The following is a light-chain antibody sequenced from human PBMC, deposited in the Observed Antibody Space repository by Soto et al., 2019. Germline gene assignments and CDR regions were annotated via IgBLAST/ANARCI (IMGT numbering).Light chain of an antibody. V-gene: IGKV3-20*01. CDR2: DAS. CDR3: QLYGIARWR. Sequence: NVFNHSQGTLSLSTGERATLSCRASQSISSTYLTWYHQRHGQAPRLLIYDASRRATGIPDRFSRSGAGTDFSITSIRLQTNDFAVYCCQLYGIARWRFGQGSKV. J-gene: IGKJ1*01. CDR1: QSISSTY.